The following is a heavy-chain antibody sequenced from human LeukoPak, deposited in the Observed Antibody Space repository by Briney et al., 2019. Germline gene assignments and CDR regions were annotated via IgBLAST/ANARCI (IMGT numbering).Heavy chain of an antibody. CDR3: ACSSWYYYHYGMDV. CDR1: GYSFTSYW. Sequence: GESLKISWKGSGYSFTSYWISWGRQMPGKGLEWMGRIDPSDSYTNYSPSFQGHVTISADKSISTAYLQWSSLKASDTAMYYCACSSWYYYHYGMDVWGKGTTVTVSS. D-gene: IGHD6-13*01. J-gene: IGHJ6*04. CDR2: IDPSDSYT. V-gene: IGHV5-10-1*01.